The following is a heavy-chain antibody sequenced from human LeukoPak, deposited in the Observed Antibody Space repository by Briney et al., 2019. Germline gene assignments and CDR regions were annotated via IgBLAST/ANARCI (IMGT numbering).Heavy chain of an antibody. V-gene: IGHV4-59*01. CDR2: IYYSGST. Sequence: SETLSLTCAVSGGSISSYYWSWIRQPPGKGLEWIGYIYYSGSTNYNPSLKSRVTISVDTSKNQFSLKLSSVTAADTAVYYCASSSFYYYDSSGYQYYLDYWGQGTLVTVSS. CDR1: GGSISSYY. J-gene: IGHJ4*02. D-gene: IGHD3-22*01. CDR3: ASSSFYYYDSSGYQYYLDY.